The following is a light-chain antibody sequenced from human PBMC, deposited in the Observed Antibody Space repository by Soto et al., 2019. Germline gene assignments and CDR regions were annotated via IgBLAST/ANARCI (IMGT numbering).Light chain of an antibody. CDR2: GAS. CDR1: QSVSSNY. CDR3: QQYGSPQWT. J-gene: IGKJ1*01. Sequence: EIVLTQSPGTLSLSPGERATLSCRASQSVSSNYLAWYQQKPGQAPRLLIYGASNRATGIPDRFSGSGSGTDFTLTISRLEPEDFAVYYCQQYGSPQWTFGQVTKVEIK. V-gene: IGKV3-20*01.